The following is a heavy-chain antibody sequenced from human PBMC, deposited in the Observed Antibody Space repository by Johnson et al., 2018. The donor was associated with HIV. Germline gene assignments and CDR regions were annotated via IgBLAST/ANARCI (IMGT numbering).Heavy chain of an antibody. CDR1: GLNFSDYG. J-gene: IGHJ3*02. D-gene: IGHD2-2*01. CDR2: ISFDGSNE. Sequence: QVQLVESGGGVVQPGMFVTLSCAASGLNFSDYGMHWVRQAPGKGLEWVAVISFDGSNEYYADSVNGRFTISRDNSKNTLHLQMNSLRTEDTAVDYCVGGRISTVVVDLRGGGFDIWGQGTMVTVSS. V-gene: IGHV3-30*04. CDR3: VGGRISTVVVDLRGGGFDI.